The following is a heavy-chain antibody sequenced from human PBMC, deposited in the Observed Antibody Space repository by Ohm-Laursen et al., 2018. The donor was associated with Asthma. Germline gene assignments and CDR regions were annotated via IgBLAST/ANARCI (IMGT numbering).Heavy chain of an antibody. CDR3: ARGYTCDP. V-gene: IGHV3-74*01. CDR2: INGDGGIK. Sequence: SLRLSCTASGFTITNYWMHWVRQAPGKGLVWVSRINGDGGIKSYAASVKGRFTISRDDAKNTLYLQMNSLRAEDTAVYYCARGYTCDPWGQGTLVTVSS. D-gene: IGHD2-2*02. J-gene: IGHJ5*02. CDR1: GFTITNYW.